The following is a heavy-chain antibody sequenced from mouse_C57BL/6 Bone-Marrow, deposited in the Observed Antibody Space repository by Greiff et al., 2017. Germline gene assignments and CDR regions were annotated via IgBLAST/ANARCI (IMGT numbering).Heavy chain of an antibody. CDR2: ILPGSGST. V-gene: IGHV1-9*01. CDR1: GYTFTGYW. Sequence: QVQLKESGAELMKPGASVKLSCKATGYTFTGYWIEWVKQRPGHGLEWIGEILPGSGSTNYNEQFKGKATFTADTSSNTAYMQLSSLTTEDSAIYYSARSGPSYDGITYWYFDVWGTGTTVTVSS. D-gene: IGHD1-1*01. J-gene: IGHJ1*03. CDR3: ARSGPSYDGITYWYFDV.